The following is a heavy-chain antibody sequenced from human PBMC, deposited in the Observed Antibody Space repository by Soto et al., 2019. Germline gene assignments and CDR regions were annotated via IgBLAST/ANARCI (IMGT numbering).Heavy chain of an antibody. V-gene: IGHV4-30-2*01. CDR1: GGSISSGGFS. Sequence: SETLSLTCAVSGGSISSGGFSWSWIRQPPGKGLEWIGYIYHSGSTYYNPSLKSRVTISVDRSKNQFSLKLSSVTAADTAVYYCARVPGPWGQGTLVTLSS. CDR2: IYHSGST. CDR3: ARVPGP. J-gene: IGHJ5*02.